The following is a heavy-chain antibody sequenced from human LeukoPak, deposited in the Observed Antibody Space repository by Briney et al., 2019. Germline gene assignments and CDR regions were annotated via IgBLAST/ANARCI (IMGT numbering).Heavy chain of an antibody. Sequence: GESLQISCKGSGDSFISYWIGWVRQMPGKGLEWMGIIYPGDSDTRYSPSFQGQVTISADKSISTAYLQWSSLKASDTAMYYCARHISSNWFDPWGQGTLVTVSS. CDR1: GDSFISYW. CDR3: ARHISSNWFDP. J-gene: IGHJ5*02. V-gene: IGHV5-51*01. CDR2: IYPGDSDT. D-gene: IGHD3-9*01.